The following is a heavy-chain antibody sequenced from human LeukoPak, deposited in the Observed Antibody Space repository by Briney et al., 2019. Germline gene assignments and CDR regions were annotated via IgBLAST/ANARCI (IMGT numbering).Heavy chain of an antibody. V-gene: IGHV3-43*01. CDR2: ITWDGGST. Sequence: GGSLRLSCAASGFTFDDYSMLWVRQAPGKGLEWVSLITWDGGSTHYADSVKGRFTISRDNSKNSLSLQMNSLRAEDTAVYYCARGVPTGIDYFDYWGQGTLVTVSS. CDR3: ARGVPTGIDYFDY. D-gene: IGHD1-1*01. CDR1: GFTFDDYS. J-gene: IGHJ4*02.